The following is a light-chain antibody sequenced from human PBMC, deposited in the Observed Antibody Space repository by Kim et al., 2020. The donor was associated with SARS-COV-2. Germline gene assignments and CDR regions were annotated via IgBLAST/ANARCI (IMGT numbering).Light chain of an antibody. CDR1: QSVLHSSTYNNH. CDR3: QQYYSTPRT. J-gene: IGKJ2*02. V-gene: IGKV4-1*01. Sequence: DIVMTQSPDSLAVSLGERATINCRSSQSVLHSSTYNNHLAWYQQRPGQPPKLLISWASTRESGVPDRFSGSGSGADFTLTISSLQAEDVAVYYCQQYYSTPRTFGQGTKLEI. CDR2: WAS.